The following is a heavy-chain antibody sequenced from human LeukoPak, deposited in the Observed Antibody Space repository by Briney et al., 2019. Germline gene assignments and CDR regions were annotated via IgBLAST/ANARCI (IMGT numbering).Heavy chain of an antibody. CDR3: ARAGGHGYSGYDFGY. CDR2: IHFSGST. CDR1: GGSISSYY. V-gene: IGHV4-59*12. D-gene: IGHD5-12*01. Sequence: KASETLSLTCTVSGGSISSYYWSWIRQPPGKGLEWIGYIHFSGSTDYNPSLKSRVTISVDTSKNQFSLKLSSVTAADTAVYYCARAGGHGYSGYDFGYWGQGTLVTVSS. J-gene: IGHJ4*02.